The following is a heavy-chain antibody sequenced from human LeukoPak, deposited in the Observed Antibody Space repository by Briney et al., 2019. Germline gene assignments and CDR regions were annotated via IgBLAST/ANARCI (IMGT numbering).Heavy chain of an antibody. V-gene: IGHV3-9*01. CDR1: GFTFDDYA. CDR3: AREKAYFDY. J-gene: IGHJ4*02. Sequence: PGRSLRLSCAASGFTFDDYAMHWVRQAPGKGLEWVSGISWNSGSIGYADSVKGRFTISRDNSKNTLYLQMNSLRAEDTAVYYCAREKAYFDYWGQGNLVTVSS. CDR2: ISWNSGSI.